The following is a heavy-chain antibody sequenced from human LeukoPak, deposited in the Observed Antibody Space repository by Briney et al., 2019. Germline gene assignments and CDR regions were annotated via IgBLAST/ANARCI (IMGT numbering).Heavy chain of an antibody. CDR3: ARGYDFWSGYPAFDY. Sequence: SETLSLTCTVSGGSISSYYWSWIWQPPGKGLEWIGYIYTSGSTNYNPSLKSRVTISVDTSKNQFSLKLSSVTAADTAVYYCARGYDFWSGYPAFDYWGQGTLVTVSS. J-gene: IGHJ4*02. CDR1: GGSISSYY. V-gene: IGHV4-4*09. CDR2: IYTSGST. D-gene: IGHD3-3*01.